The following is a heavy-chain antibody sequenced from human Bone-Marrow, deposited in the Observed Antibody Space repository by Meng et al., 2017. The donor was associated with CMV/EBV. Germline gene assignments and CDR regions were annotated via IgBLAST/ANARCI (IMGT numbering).Heavy chain of an antibody. CDR1: GDSVSNNNGA. Sequence: SETLSLTCAISGDSVSNNNGAWSWIRQSPSRGLEWLGRTFYRSKWYNEYALSVKSRIAINPDTSKNQFSLHLNSVTPEDTAVYFCARGLPNYHEYGMDVWGQGTTVTVYS. CDR3: ARGLPNYHEYGMDV. D-gene: IGHD4/OR15-4a*01. J-gene: IGHJ6*02. CDR2: TFYRSKWYN. V-gene: IGHV6-1*01.